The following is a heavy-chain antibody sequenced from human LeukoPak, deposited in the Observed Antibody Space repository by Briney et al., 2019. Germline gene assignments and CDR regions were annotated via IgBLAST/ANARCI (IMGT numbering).Heavy chain of an antibody. CDR1: GFTFSSYA. D-gene: IGHD5-24*01. CDR3: AKTDGNFYFDY. J-gene: IGHJ4*02. Sequence: GGSLRLSCAASGFTFSSYAMNWVRQAPGKGLEWVSGISDSGITTYYADSVKGRFTISRDNSKNTIYLQMNSLRAADTAIYFCAKTDGNFYFDYWGQGTLVTVSS. V-gene: IGHV3-23*01. CDR2: ISDSGITT.